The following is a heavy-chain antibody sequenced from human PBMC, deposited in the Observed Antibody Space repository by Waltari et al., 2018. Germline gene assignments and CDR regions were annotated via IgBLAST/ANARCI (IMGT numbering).Heavy chain of an antibody. V-gene: IGHV3-23*04. CDR3: AKDHPGYCSGGSCYTSYNWFDP. CDR1: GFTFSSYA. Sequence: EVQLVESGGGLVQPGGSLRLSCAASGFTFSSYAMSWVRQAPGKGLEWVSAISGSGGSTYYADSVKGRFTISRDNSKNTLYLQMNSLRAEDTAVYYCAKDHPGYCSGGSCYTSYNWFDPWGQGTLVTVSS. CDR2: ISGSGGST. J-gene: IGHJ5*02. D-gene: IGHD2-15*01.